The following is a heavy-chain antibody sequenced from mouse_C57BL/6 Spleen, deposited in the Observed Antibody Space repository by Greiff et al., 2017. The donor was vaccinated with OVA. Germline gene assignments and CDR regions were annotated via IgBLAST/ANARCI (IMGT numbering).Heavy chain of an antibody. CDR3: ARLGRPTGYVDV. CDR2: IRNKANGYTT. V-gene: IGHV7-3*01. D-gene: IGHD2-10*01. CDR1: GFTFTDYY. Sequence: EVKLMESGGGLVQPGGSLSLSCAASGFTFTDYYMSWVRQPPGKALEWLGFIRNKANGYTTEYSASVKGRFTISRDNSQSILYLQMNALRADDSATYYCARLGRPTGYVDVWGTGTTVTVSS. J-gene: IGHJ1*03.